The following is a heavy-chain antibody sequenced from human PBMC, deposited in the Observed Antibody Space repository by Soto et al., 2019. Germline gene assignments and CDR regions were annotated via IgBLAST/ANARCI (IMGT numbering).Heavy chain of an antibody. J-gene: IGHJ3*01. V-gene: IGHV3-53*01. Sequence: DVQLVESGGGLIQPGESLRLSCAAFGLTISGKKYVAWVRQAPGKGLEWVSGLYDVDGSFYADSVRGRFTTSSDSSKTTVYLQMNGLRPDDTAVYYCASWHEREHAYDVWGRGTTVTVSS. D-gene: IGHD1-1*01. CDR1: GLTISGKKY. CDR2: LYDVDGS. CDR3: ASWHEREHAYDV.